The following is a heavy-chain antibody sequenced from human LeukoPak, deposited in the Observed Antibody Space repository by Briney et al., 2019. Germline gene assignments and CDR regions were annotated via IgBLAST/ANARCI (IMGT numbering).Heavy chain of an antibody. Sequence: ASVKVSCKASGYTFTSYGISWVRQAPGQGLEWMGWISAYNGNTNYAQKLQGRVTMTTDTSTSTAYMELRSQRSDDTAVYYCARERGYYDILTGLNNYYYYGMDVWGQGTTVTVSS. CDR1: GYTFTSYG. J-gene: IGHJ6*02. D-gene: IGHD3-9*01. CDR3: ARERGYYDILTGLNNYYYYGMDV. V-gene: IGHV1-18*01. CDR2: ISAYNGNT.